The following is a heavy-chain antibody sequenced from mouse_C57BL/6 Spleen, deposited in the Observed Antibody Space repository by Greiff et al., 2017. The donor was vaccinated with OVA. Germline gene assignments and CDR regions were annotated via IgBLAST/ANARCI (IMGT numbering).Heavy chain of an antibody. CDR2: ISSDSSTI. CDR1: GFTFSDYG. J-gene: IGHJ3*01. V-gene: IGHV5-17*01. CDR3: ERGPAWFAD. Sequence: EVQLVESGGGLVKPGGSLKLSCAASGFTFSDYGMHWVRQAPEKGLEWVAYISSDSSTIYYADTVKGRFTISRDNAKNTMFLQMARLRSEDTAMYYCERGPAWFADWGQGTLVTVSA.